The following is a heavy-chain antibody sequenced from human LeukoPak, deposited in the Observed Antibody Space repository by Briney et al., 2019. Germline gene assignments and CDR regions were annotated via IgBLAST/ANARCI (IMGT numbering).Heavy chain of an antibody. Sequence: WASVKVSCKASGGTFSSYAISWVRQAPGQGLEWMGGIIPIFGTANYAQKFQGRVTITTDESTSTAYMELSSLRSEDTAVYYCARGSLNSHAFDVWGQGTMVTVSS. CDR2: IIPIFGTA. D-gene: IGHD4-23*01. V-gene: IGHV1-69*05. CDR3: ARGSLNSHAFDV. J-gene: IGHJ3*01. CDR1: GGTFSSYA.